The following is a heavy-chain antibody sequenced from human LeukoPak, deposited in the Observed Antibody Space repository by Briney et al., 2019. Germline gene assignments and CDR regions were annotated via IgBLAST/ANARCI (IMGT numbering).Heavy chain of an antibody. J-gene: IGHJ4*02. CDR2: ISGNSRYI. CDR3: ARGPSGYHNT. D-gene: IGHD5-12*01. Sequence: GGSLRLSCAASGFTFSSYSMTWVRQAPGKGLEWVSSISGNSRYIYYADSMRGRFTISRDNAKNTLYLQMNSLRAEDTAVYYCARGPSGYHNTGGQGTLVTVSS. V-gene: IGHV3-21*01. CDR1: GFTFSSYS.